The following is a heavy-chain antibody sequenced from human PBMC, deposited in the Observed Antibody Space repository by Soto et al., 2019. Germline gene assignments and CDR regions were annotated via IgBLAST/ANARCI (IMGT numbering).Heavy chain of an antibody. CDR1: GSSITSSNW. V-gene: IGHV4-4*02. D-gene: IGHD3-22*01. CDR3: ARRYYNDSSVYYVGD. J-gene: IGHJ4*02. Sequence: QVQLRESGPRLVKPSGTLSLTCAVSGSSITSSNWWTWVRQPPGKGLEWIGESYHSGSSNYNPSLKRRVTISVDKSKNQLFLKLTPVTAADTAVNYCARRYYNDSSVYYVGDWGQGTLVTVSS. CDR2: SYHSGSS.